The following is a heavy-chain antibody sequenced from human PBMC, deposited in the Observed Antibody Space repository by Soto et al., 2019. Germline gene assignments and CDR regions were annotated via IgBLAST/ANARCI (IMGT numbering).Heavy chain of an antibody. J-gene: IGHJ4*02. V-gene: IGHV3-23*01. CDR2: ISASGGST. CDR1: GVTFSSYP. Sequence: EVQLLESGGGLVQPGGSLRLSCAASGVTFSSYPMSWVRQAPGKGLEWVSAISASGGSTYYADSVKGRFTISRDNSKNTLYLQMKSLRAEDTAVYYCAQGGGIGWYYFVYWGQGSLVTVSS. CDR3: AQGGGIGWYYFVY. D-gene: IGHD6-19*01.